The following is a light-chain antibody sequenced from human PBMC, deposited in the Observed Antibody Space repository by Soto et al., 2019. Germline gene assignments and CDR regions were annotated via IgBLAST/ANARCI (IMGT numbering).Light chain of an antibody. CDR2: GAS. J-gene: IGKJ3*01. CDR1: QSVDSN. V-gene: IGKV3D-15*02. Sequence: EIVMTQSPATLSVSPGERATLSCRASQSVDSNLAWYQQKPGQAPRLLIFGASTRATGIPARFSGSGSGTDFTLTISSLQSEDFAVYYCQQYGSSPGLFTFGPGTKVDIK. CDR3: QQYGSSPGLFT.